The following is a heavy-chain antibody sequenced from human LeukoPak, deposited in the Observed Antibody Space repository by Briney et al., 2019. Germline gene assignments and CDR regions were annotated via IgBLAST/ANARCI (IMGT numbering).Heavy chain of an antibody. Sequence: GASVKVSCKASGYTFTSYDINWVRQATGQGLEWMGWMNPNSGNTGYAQKFQGRVTMTRNTSISTAYMELSSLRSEDTAVYYCALEVGDYARYGMDVWGQGTTVTVSS. D-gene: IGHD4-17*01. CDR1: GYTFTSYD. CDR3: ALEVGDYARYGMDV. CDR2: MNPNSGNT. J-gene: IGHJ6*02. V-gene: IGHV1-8*01.